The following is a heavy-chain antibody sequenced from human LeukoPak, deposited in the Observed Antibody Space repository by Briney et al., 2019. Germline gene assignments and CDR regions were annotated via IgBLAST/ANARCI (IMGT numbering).Heavy chain of an antibody. J-gene: IGHJ4*02. CDR1: GGSFSGNY. CDR2: IHYSGST. CDR3: AREGDGDHAALDY. V-gene: IGHV4-59*01. Sequence: SETLSLTCTVSGGSFSGNYWIWIRQPPGKGLEWIGYIHYSGSTNYNTSLKSRVTICIDTSRNQCSVKLSSVTDADAVVYYCAREGDGDHAALDYWGQGTLVTVSS. D-gene: IGHD4-17*01.